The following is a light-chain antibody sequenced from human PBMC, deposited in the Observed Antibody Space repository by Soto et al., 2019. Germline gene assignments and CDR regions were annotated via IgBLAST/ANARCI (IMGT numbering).Light chain of an antibody. V-gene: IGKV3-20*01. CDR3: QQYGSSPPYT. J-gene: IGKJ2*01. Sequence: EVVLTQSPGTLSLSPGERATLSCRASQSVTNNYFAWYQQKPGQGPRLLIFGSSDRATGIPDRFSGSGSGTDFTLTLSRLEPEDFAVYYCQQYGSSPPYTFGQGTKLEIK. CDR2: GSS. CDR1: QSVTNNY.